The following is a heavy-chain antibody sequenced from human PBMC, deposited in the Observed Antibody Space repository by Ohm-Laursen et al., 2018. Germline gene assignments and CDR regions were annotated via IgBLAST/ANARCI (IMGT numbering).Heavy chain of an antibody. V-gene: IGHV5-51*01. CDR3: ARGHGYCGSTTCHIDS. D-gene: IGHD2-2*02. Sequence: ESLRISCKGSGYSFTSNWIGWVRQMPGKGLEWMGIIYPGDSDTRYSPSFQGQVTISADKSISTAYLQWSSLKASDTAMYYCARGHGYCGSTTCHIDSWGQGTLVTVSS. CDR1: GYSFTSNW. J-gene: IGHJ4*02. CDR2: IYPGDSDT.